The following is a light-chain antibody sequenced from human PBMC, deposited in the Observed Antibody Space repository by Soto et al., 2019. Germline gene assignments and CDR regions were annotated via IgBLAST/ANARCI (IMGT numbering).Light chain of an antibody. J-gene: IGKJ5*01. CDR1: QSVSNNY. Sequence: EIVLTQSPGTLSLSPGERATLSCRASQSVSNNYLAWYQQKPCQAPRLIIYGASTRATGVPDRFSGTVCGTEFTLTISSLKSEDYAVYYGQQYTSWPTITFCQGTRLEIK. CDR2: GAS. CDR3: QQYTSWPTIT. V-gene: IGKV3-20*01.